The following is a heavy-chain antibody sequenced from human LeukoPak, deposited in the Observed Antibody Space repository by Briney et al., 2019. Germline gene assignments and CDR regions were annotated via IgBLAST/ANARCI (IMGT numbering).Heavy chain of an antibody. Sequence: PSGTLSLTCTVSGGSISTSSYYWGWVRQPPGKGLEWIGNIFYSGSTYYSPSLKSRVTISLDTSRNQFSLKLNSVTAADTAVYCAKSNGYGLVDIWGQGTMVTVSS. CDR3: AKSNGYGLVDI. CDR2: IFYSGST. CDR1: GGSISTSSYY. V-gene: IGHV4-39*07. D-gene: IGHD3-10*01. J-gene: IGHJ3*02.